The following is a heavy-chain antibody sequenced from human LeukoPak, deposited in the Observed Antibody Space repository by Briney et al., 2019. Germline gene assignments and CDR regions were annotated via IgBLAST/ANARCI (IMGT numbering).Heavy chain of an antibody. V-gene: IGHV3-74*01. Sequence: PGGSLRLSCAASGFTFSSYWMHWVRQAPGKGLVWVSRIKTDGSSTSYADSVKGRFTITRDNAKNTLYLQMNSLRAEDTALYYCARDRRVGVTTDAFDIWGQGTMVTVSS. CDR3: ARDRRVGVTTDAFDI. D-gene: IGHD1-26*01. J-gene: IGHJ3*02. CDR1: GFTFSSYW. CDR2: IKTDGSST.